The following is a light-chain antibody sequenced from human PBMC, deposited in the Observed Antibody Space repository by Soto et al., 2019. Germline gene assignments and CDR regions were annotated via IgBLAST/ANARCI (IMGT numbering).Light chain of an antibody. V-gene: IGLV2-8*01. CDR3: SSYAGSSNV. J-gene: IGLJ1*01. Sequence: QSALTQPPSASGSPGQSVAISCTGNSSDVGGYNYVSWYQQHPGKAPKLMIYEVNKRPSGVPDRCSGSKSGNTASLTVSGLQAEAEDDYYCSSYAGSSNVFGTGTKLTVL. CDR2: EVN. CDR1: SSDVGGYNY.